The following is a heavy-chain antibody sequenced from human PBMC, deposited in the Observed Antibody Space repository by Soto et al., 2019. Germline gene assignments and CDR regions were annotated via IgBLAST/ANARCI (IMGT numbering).Heavy chain of an antibody. CDR3: ARGQGFYGSGSYQYYYYGMDV. Sequence: PGGSLRLSCAASGLTFSSYGMHWVRQAPGKGLEWVAVIWYDGSNKYYADSVKGRFTISRDNSKNTLYLQMNSLRAEDTAVYYCARGQGFYGSGSYQYYYYGMDVWGQGTTVTVSS. CDR2: IWYDGSNK. J-gene: IGHJ6*02. D-gene: IGHD3-10*01. V-gene: IGHV3-33*01. CDR1: GLTFSSYG.